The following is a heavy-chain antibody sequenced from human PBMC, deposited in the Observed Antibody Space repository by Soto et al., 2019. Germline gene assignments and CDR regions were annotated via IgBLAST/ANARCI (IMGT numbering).Heavy chain of an antibody. CDR1: GGSISSGGYY. CDR2: IYYSGST. V-gene: IGHV4-31*03. J-gene: IGHJ4*02. CDR3: ARRYGGNFDY. Sequence: APETLSLTCTVSGGSISSGGYYWSWIRQHPGKGLEWIGYIYYSGSTYYNPSLKSRVTISVDTSKNQFSLKLSSVTAADTAVYYCARRYGGNFDYWGQGTLVTVSS. D-gene: IGHD2-15*01.